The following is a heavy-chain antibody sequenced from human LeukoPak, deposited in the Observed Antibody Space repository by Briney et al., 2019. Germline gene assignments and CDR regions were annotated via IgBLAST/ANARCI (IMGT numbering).Heavy chain of an antibody. J-gene: IGHJ4*02. D-gene: IGHD2-8*01. CDR3: ARDLRVRCTNGVCYSDY. Sequence: ASVTVSCKTSGYTFTNYGINWVRQAPGQGLEWMGWISAYNGDTSYAQKFQGRVTMTTDTSTSTAYMELRSLRSDDTAVYYCARDLRVRCTNGVCYSDYWGQGTLVTVSS. CDR2: ISAYNGDT. V-gene: IGHV1-18*01. CDR1: GYTFTNYG.